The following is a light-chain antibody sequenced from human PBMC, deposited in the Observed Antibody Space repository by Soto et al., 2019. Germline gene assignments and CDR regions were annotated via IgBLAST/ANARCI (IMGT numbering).Light chain of an antibody. J-gene: IGLJ2*01. Sequence: FMLTQPHSVSESPGKTVAISCTRSSGSIASNSVQWYQQRPGSAPTTVIYDDNQRPSGVPDRFSGSIDSSSNSASLTISGLKTEDEADYYCQSYDSSNHVVFGGGTKVTVL. CDR3: QSYDSSNHVV. CDR2: DDN. CDR1: SGSIASNS. V-gene: IGLV6-57*04.